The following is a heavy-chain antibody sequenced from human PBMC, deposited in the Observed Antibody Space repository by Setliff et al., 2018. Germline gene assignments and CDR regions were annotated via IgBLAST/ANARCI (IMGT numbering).Heavy chain of an antibody. J-gene: IGHJ3*02. CDR3: ARHNLHGTATTFAFDI. CDR1: GDSINSYY. CDR2: ISDSGST. Sequence: SETLSLTCTVSGDSINSYYWSWIRQPPGKGLEWIAYISDSGSTNYNPSLKSRVTISLDTSKNQFSLKLSSVTAADTAVYYCARHNLHGTATTFAFDIWGQGTMVTVSS. D-gene: IGHD2-21*02. V-gene: IGHV4-59*08.